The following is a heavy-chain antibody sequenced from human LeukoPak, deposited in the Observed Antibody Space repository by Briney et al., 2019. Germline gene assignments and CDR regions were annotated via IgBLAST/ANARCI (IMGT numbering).Heavy chain of an antibody. D-gene: IGHD6-13*01. V-gene: IGHV3-30*04. CDR3: ARGRAGIAAAGFDY. CDR2: ISFDGANK. J-gene: IGHJ4*02. CDR1: GFTFSMSS. Sequence: GRSLRLSCATSGFTFSMSSMHWVRLAPGKGLEWLAGISFDGANKFSGDSVKGRFSISRDNSKNTLYLQMNSLGLDDTAVYFCARGRAGIAAAGFDYWGQGTQVTVSS.